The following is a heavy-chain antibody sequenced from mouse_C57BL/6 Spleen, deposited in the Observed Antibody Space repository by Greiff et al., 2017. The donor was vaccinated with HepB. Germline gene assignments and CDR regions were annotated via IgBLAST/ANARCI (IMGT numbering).Heavy chain of an antibody. CDR2: IHPNSGST. CDR1: GYTFTSYW. Sequence: VQLQQSGAELVKPGASVKLSCKASGYTFTSYWMHWVKQRPGQGLEWIGMIHPNSGSTNYNEKFKSKATLTVDKSSSTAYMQLSSLTSEDSAVYYCARDYYGSGAYWGQGTLVTVSA. V-gene: IGHV1-64*01. D-gene: IGHD1-1*01. CDR3: ARDYYGSGAY. J-gene: IGHJ3*01.